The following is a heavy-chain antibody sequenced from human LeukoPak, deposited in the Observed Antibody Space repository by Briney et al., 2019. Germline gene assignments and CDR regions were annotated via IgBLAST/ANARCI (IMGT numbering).Heavy chain of an antibody. CDR2: IYFRGTT. CDR1: GGSISSGGYS. J-gene: IGHJ4*02. CDR3: ARGQSCTNGVCYYFDS. D-gene: IGHD2-8*01. Sequence: SQTLSLTCTVSGGSISSGGYSWSWLRQHPVKGLEWIGYIYFRGTTYYNPSLRSRLTISVDTSKNQFSLKLSSVTAADTAVYYCARGQSCTNGVCYYFDSWGQGTLVTVSS. V-gene: IGHV4-31*03.